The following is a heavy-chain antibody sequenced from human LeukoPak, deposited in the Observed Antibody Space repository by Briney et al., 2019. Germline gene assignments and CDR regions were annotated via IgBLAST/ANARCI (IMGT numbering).Heavy chain of an antibody. D-gene: IGHD3-22*01. CDR2: IDSDGSTT. Sequence: PGGSLRLSCAASGFTFSSYWVHWVRQAPGKGLVWVSRIDSDGSTTSYADSVKGRFTISRDNAKNTLYLQMNSLRAEDTAVYYCARSVYDSGGCYRVLDYWGQGTLVTVSS. CDR3: ARSVYDSGGCYRVLDY. J-gene: IGHJ4*02. CDR1: GFTFSSYW. V-gene: IGHV3-74*01.